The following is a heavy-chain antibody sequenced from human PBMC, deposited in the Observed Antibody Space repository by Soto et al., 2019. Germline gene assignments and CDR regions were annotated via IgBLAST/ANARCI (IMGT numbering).Heavy chain of an antibody. Sequence: DVQLLESGGGLVQPGGSLTLSCAASRFIFSDYAMNWVRQAPGKGREWVSSIGGGNTDRYYADSVKGRFIISRDNSKNTMYLQRNSLRDDDTAVYYCAKDAVSYNGKWDWFDSWGQGTLVTVSS. J-gene: IGHJ5*01. CDR3: AKDAVSYNGKWDWFDS. CDR2: IGGGNTDR. D-gene: IGHD1-26*01. CDR1: RFIFSDYA. V-gene: IGHV3-23*01.